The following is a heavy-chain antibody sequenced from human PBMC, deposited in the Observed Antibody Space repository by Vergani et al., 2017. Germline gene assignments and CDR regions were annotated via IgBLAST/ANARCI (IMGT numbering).Heavy chain of an antibody. J-gene: IGHJ3*02. CDR1: GGSISSYY. CDR3: ARNPYCGGDCYSDAFDS. Sequence: QVQLQESVPGLVKPSETLSLTCTVSGGSISSYYWSWIRQPPGKGLEWIGYIYYSGSTNYNPSLKSRFTISVDTSKNQFSLKLSSVTAADTAVYYCARNPYCGGDCYSDAFDSWGQGTMVTVAS. CDR2: IYYSGST. D-gene: IGHD2-21*02. V-gene: IGHV4-59*01.